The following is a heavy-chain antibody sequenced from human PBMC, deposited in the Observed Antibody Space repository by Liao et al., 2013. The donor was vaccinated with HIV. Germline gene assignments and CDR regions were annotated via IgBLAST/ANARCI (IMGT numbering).Heavy chain of an antibody. J-gene: IGHJ3*02. CDR3: ARTGGDFWSGYAFDI. Sequence: QVQLQESGPGLVKPSQTLSLTCTVSGGSISSGSYYWSWIRQPAGKGLEWIGRIYTSGSTNYNPSLKSRVTISVDTSKNQFSLKLSSVTAADTAVYYCARTGGDFWSGYAFDIWGQGTMVTVSS. V-gene: IGHV4-61*02. CDR2: IYTSGST. D-gene: IGHD3-3*01. CDR1: GGSISSGSYY.